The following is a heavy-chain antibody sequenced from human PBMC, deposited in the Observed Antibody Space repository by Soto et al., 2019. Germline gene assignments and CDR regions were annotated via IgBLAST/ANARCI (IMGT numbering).Heavy chain of an antibody. CDR1: GGTFSSYT. J-gene: IGHJ4*02. CDR2: IIPILGIA. D-gene: IGHD2-15*01. Sequence: QVQLVQSGAEVKKPGSSVKVSCKASGGTFSSYTISWVRQAPGQGLEWMGRIIPILGIANYAQKFQGRVTITADKSTSTAYIELSSLRSEDTAVYYCATGLVVDYDIDYWGQGTLVTVSS. V-gene: IGHV1-69*02. CDR3: ATGLVVDYDIDY.